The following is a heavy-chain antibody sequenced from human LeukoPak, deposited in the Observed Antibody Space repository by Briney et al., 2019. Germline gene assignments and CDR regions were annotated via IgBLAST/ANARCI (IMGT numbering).Heavy chain of an antibody. J-gene: IGHJ5*02. CDR2: INPNSGGT. V-gene: IGHV1-2*02. CDR3: ARLPCSSTSCEDWFDP. D-gene: IGHD2-2*01. CDR1: GYTLTGYY. Sequence: ASVKVSCKASGYTLTGYYMHWVRQAPGQGLEWMGWINPNSGGTNYAQKFQGRVTMTRDTSTSTAYMELRSLRSDDTAVYYCARLPCSSTSCEDWFDPWGQGTLVTVSS.